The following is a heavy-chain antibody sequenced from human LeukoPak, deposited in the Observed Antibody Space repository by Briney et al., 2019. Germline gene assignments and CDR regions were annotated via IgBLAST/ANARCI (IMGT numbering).Heavy chain of an antibody. CDR1: GGSISSSSYY. CDR2: ISYSGST. Sequence: SETLSLTCTVSGGSISSSSYYWGWIRQPPGKGLEWIGSISYSGSTYYNPSLKSRVTISVDTSKNQFSLKLSSVTAADTAVYYCARRNADYHALDIWGQGTMVTVSS. CDR3: ARRNADYHALDI. J-gene: IGHJ3*02. D-gene: IGHD4-17*01. V-gene: IGHV4-39*01.